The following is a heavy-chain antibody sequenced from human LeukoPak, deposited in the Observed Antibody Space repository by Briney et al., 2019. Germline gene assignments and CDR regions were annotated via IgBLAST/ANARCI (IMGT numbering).Heavy chain of an antibody. Sequence: GGSLRLSCAASGFTFSSYEMNWVRQAPGKGLEWVSYISSSGSTIYYADSVKGRFTISRDNSKSALYLHVNSLRAEDTALYFCATEAREPLGTYWGQGTLVTVSS. CDR3: ATEAREPLGTY. D-gene: IGHD7-27*01. CDR1: GFTFSSYE. J-gene: IGHJ4*02. V-gene: IGHV3-48*03. CDR2: ISSSGSTI.